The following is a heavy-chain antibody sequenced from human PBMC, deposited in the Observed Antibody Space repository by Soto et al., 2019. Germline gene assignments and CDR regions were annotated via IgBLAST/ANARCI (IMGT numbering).Heavy chain of an antibody. CDR1: GFTFSNYA. Sequence: EVQLLESGGGLVQPGGSLRLSCTASGFTFSNYAMSWVRQTPGTGLEWGSDISGSGSSTYYADSVKGRFAISRDNSKNTFYLQMNSLRAEDTAVYYCAKDVRMAAFYYFDYWGQGTLVTVSS. J-gene: IGHJ4*02. CDR2: ISGSGSST. V-gene: IGHV3-23*01. CDR3: AKDVRMAAFYYFDY. D-gene: IGHD6-6*01.